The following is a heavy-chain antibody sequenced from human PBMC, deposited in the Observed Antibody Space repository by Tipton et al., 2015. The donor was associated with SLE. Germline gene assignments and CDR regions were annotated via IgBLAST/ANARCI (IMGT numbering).Heavy chain of an antibody. D-gene: IGHD2-8*01. CDR2: VYHSGST. V-gene: IGHV4-59*12. CDR3: ARGYCSDGVCYGFGFFDY. CDR1: GGSIRNYY. J-gene: IGHJ4*02. Sequence: TLSLTCTVSGGSIRNYYWSWMRQPPGKGLEWIGQVYHSGSTNYNPSLKSRVTISVDTSKNQFSLKMRSVTAADTAVYFCARGYCSDGVCYGFGFFDYWGQGNLVTVSS.